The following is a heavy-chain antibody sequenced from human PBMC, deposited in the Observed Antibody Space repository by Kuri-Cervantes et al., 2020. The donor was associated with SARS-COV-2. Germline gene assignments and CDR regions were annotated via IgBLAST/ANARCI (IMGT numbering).Heavy chain of an antibody. D-gene: IGHD2-21*02. CDR2: ISGSGGST. Sequence: GEALKISCAASGFTFSSYSMNWVRQAPGKRLEWVSAISGSGGSTYDADSVKGRFTIARDNAKNSLYLKMNSLRAEDTAVYYCARVGCGGDCYDAYWGQGNLVNVSS. J-gene: IGHJ4*02. CDR1: GFTFSSYS. V-gene: IGHV3-21*01. CDR3: ARVGCGGDCYDAY.